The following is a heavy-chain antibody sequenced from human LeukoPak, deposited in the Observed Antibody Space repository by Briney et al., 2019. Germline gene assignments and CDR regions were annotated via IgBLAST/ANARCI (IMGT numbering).Heavy chain of an antibody. J-gene: IGHJ4*02. D-gene: IGHD4/OR15-4a*01. Sequence: ASVKVSCKASGYTFTSYYIHWVRQAPGQGLEWMGWISTYNGNTNYAQKLQGRVTMTTDTSTSTVYMELRSLRSDDTAVYYCAKIAYGANFFDYWGQGTLVTVSS. CDR2: ISTYNGNT. CDR3: AKIAYGANFFDY. V-gene: IGHV1-18*04. CDR1: GYTFTSYY.